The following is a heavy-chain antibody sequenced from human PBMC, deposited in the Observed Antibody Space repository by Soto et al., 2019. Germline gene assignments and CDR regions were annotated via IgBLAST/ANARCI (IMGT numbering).Heavy chain of an antibody. CDR2: IHYDGKA. D-gene: IGHD4-17*01. V-gene: IGHV3-66*01. J-gene: IGHJ4*02. CDR1: GFTIYRND. CDR3: AAYGPNSGDGY. Sequence: EVQLVESGGGLVQPGGSLKLSCVASGFTIYRNDMIWVRQAPGKGLEWLAHIHYDGKAYYAVSVKGRFTISKDNSKNTLYFNMNSLRSEDTALYYCAAYGPNSGDGYWGQGTLVTVSS.